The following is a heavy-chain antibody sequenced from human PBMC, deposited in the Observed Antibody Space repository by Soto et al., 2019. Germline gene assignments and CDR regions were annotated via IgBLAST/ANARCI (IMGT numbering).Heavy chain of an antibody. CDR2: ISVSGGST. J-gene: IGHJ3*02. D-gene: IGHD3-16*02. CDR1: GFTFSSYA. Sequence: GGSLRLSCAASGFTFSSYAMSWVRQAPGKGLEWVSAISVSGGSTYYADSVKGRFTISRDNSKNTLYLQLNSLRAEDTAVYYCAKDLFSDDYIWGSYRFSDAFDIWGQGTMVTVSS. V-gene: IGHV3-23*01. CDR3: AKDLFSDDYIWGSYRFSDAFDI.